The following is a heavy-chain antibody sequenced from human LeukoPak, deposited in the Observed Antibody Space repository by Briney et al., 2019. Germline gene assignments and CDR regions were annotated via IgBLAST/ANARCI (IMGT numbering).Heavy chain of an antibody. CDR1: GYTFTELS. J-gene: IGHJ6*02. D-gene: IGHD3-10*01. CDR3: ATPLRASRSPIMDV. Sequence: ASVKVSCKVSGYTFTELSTHWVRQVRGKGLEWVGTFDPEDGKTLSAQKFQGRVALTEDSSTNTAYMQRSSLTAEDTGIYYCATPLRASRSPIMDVWGQGTTVTVSS. CDR2: FDPEDGKT. V-gene: IGHV1-24*01.